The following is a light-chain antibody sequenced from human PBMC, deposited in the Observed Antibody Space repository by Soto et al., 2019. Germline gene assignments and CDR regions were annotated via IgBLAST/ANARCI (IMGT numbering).Light chain of an antibody. CDR3: HQRNK. CDR1: QSISSY. V-gene: IGKV3-11*01. CDR2: DTS. Sequence: EVVLTQSPDTLSLPPGERATLSCRASQSISSYLAWYQQKPGQPPRLLIYDTSNRAAGVPARFSGSRSGTDFTLTISSLEPEDFAVYFCHQRNKFGQGTRLEIK. J-gene: IGKJ5*01.